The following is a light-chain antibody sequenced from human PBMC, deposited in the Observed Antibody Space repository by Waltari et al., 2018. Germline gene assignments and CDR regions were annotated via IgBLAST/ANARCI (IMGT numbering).Light chain of an antibody. J-gene: IGKJ2*01. V-gene: IGKV1-39*01. Sequence: DIQMTQSPSSLSASVGDRATITCRARQSISQYLNWYEQKPGEAPKLLIYAASSLQSGVPSRFSGRGSGTQFTLTITSLQPEDSATYYCQQSYGTPYTFGQGTKLEIK. CDR2: AAS. CDR1: QSISQY. CDR3: QQSYGTPYT.